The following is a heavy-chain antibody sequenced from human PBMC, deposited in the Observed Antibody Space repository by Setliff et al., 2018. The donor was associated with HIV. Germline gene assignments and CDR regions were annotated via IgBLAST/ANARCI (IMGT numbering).Heavy chain of an antibody. CDR2: VIPIFGTA. V-gene: IGHV1-69*05. CDR3: ATTGDSDAFDI. D-gene: IGHD4-17*01. Sequence: SVKVSCKASGGTFSSYAISWVRQAPGQGLEWMGGVIPIFGTANYAQKFQGRVTITTDESTSTAYMELSSLRSEDTAVYYCATTGDSDAFDIWGQGTMVTVSS. J-gene: IGHJ3*02. CDR1: GGTFSSYA.